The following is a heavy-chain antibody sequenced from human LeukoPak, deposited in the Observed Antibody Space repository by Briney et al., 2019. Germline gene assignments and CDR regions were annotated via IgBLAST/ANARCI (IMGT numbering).Heavy chain of an antibody. D-gene: IGHD3-10*01. CDR3: ARVPLGRGDFDL. CDR2: IYYSGST. J-gene: IGHJ2*01. V-gene: IGHV4-59*01. CDR1: GGSISSYY. Sequence: MTAETLSLTCTVSGGSISSYYWSWIRQPPGKGLEWIGYIYYSGSTNYNPSLKSRVTISVDTSKNQFSLKLSSVTAADTAVYYCARVPLGRGDFDLWGRGTLVTVSS.